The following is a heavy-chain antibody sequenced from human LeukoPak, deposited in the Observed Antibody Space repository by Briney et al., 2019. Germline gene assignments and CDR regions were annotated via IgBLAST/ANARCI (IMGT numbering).Heavy chain of an antibody. D-gene: IGHD1-26*01. J-gene: IGHJ4*02. CDR3: AKDSFVYSGIPFDY. CDR1: GFTFSSYG. Sequence: PGGSLRLSCAASGFTFSSYGMHWVRQAPGKGLEWVAFIRYDGSNKYYADSVKGRFTISRDNSKNTLYLQMNSLRAEDTAVYYCAKDSFVYSGIPFDYWGQGTLVSVSS. CDR2: IRYDGSNK. V-gene: IGHV3-30*02.